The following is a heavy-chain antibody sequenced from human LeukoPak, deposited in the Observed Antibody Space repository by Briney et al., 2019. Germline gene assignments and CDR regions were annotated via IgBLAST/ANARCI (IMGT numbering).Heavy chain of an antibody. J-gene: IGHJ4*02. V-gene: IGHV3-7*02. CDR3: AKSSGYGGIDFDY. CDR2: IKQDGSDK. Sequence: GGSLRLSCAASGFTFSSFRMSWVRQAPGKGLEWVANIKQDGSDKYYVDSVKGRFTISKDNARDSLSLRMNSLRAEDTAVYYCAKSSGYGGIDFDYWGQGTLVTVSS. CDR1: GFTFSSFR. D-gene: IGHD4-23*01.